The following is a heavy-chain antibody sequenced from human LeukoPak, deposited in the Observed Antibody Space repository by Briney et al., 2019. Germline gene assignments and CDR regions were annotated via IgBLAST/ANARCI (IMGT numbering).Heavy chain of an antibody. CDR3: ARQGYSYGHRGWFDP. CDR1: GYSFTSYW. D-gene: IGHD5-18*01. CDR2: IYPGDSDT. V-gene: IGHV5-51*01. Sequence: GESLKISCKGSGYSFTSYWIGWVRQIPGKGLEWMGIIYPGDSDTRYSPSFQGQVTISADKSISTAYLQWSSLKASDTAMYYCARQGYSYGHRGWFDPWAREPWSPSPQ. J-gene: IGHJ5*02.